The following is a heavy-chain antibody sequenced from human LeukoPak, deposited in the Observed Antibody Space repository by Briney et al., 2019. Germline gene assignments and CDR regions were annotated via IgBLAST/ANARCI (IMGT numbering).Heavy chain of an antibody. CDR3: ARGPGSYSSGWDH. CDR2: ISGSGGST. D-gene: IGHD6-19*01. Sequence: GGSLRLSCGASGFTFSSYAMSWVRQAPGKGLEWVSGISGSGGSTYYADSVKGRFTISRDNAKNSLYLQMNSLRAEDTAVYYCARGPGSYSSGWDHWGQGTLVTVSS. CDR1: GFTFSSYA. V-gene: IGHV3-23*01. J-gene: IGHJ4*02.